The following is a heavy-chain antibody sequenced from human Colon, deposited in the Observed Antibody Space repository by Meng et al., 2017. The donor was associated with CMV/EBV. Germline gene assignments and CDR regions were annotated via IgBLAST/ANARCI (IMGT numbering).Heavy chain of an antibody. J-gene: IGHJ5*02. CDR3: ARSVTNWFDP. CDR1: GYTFTNDV. D-gene: IGHD2-21*02. CDR2: INTNTGNP. Sequence: KGSCKASGYTFTNDVMNWVRQAPGQGLEWMGWINTNTGNPTYAQGFTGRFVFSLDTSVNTAYLQISSLKAEDTAVYYCARSVTNWFDPWGQGTLVTVSS. V-gene: IGHV7-4-1*02.